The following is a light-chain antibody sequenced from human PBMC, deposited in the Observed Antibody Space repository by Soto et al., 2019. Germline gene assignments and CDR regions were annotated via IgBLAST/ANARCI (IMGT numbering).Light chain of an antibody. CDR2: GAS. J-gene: IGKJ1*01. CDR3: QQYGSSSWT. V-gene: IGKV3-20*01. CDR1: QSVSSN. Sequence: EIVLTQSPGTLSLSPGEGATLSCRAGQSVSSNLAWYQQKPGQAPRLLIYGASSRATGIPDRFSGSGSGTDYTLTISRLEPEDFAVYYCQQYGSSSWTFGQGTKVDIK.